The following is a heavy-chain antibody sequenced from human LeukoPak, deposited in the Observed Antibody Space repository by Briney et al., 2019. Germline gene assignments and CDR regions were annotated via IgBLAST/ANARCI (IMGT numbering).Heavy chain of an antibody. CDR2: IKSKIDGETT. Sequence: PGGSLRLSCAASGFTFSNAWMSWVRQAPGKGLEWVGHIKSKIDGETTGYAAPVKGRFTTSRDDSKNMLYLQMNSLKTEDTAVYYCTTELGLSFGVRYFDHWGQGTSATVSS. CDR1: GFTFSNAW. J-gene: IGHJ4*02. D-gene: IGHD3-10*01. V-gene: IGHV3-15*01. CDR3: TTELGLSFGVRYFDH.